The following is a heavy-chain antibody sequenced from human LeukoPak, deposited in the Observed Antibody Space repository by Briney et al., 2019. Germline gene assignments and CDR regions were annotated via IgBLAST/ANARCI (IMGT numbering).Heavy chain of an antibody. V-gene: IGHV4-4*07. CDR2: IYTSGST. D-gene: IGHD6-13*01. CDR3: ANTAAGSEFDY. Sequence: SETLSLTCTVSGGSISSYYWTWIRQPAGKGLEWIGRIYTSGSTNYNPSLKSRITMSVDTSKNQFSLNLSSVTAADTAVYYCANTAAGSEFDYWGQGTLVTVSS. CDR1: GGSISSYY. J-gene: IGHJ4*02.